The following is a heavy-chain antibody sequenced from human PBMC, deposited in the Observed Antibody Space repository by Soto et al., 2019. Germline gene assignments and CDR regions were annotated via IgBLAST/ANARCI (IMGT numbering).Heavy chain of an antibody. CDR3: ARENWNYARGDYYFDY. CDR1: GGSISSYY. CDR2: IYYSGST. V-gene: IGHV4-59*01. D-gene: IGHD1-7*01. Sequence: PSETLSLTCTVSGGSISSYYWSWIRQPPGKGLEWIGYIYYSGSTNYNPPLKSRVTISVDTSKNQFSLKLSSVTAADTAVYYCARENWNYARGDYYFDYWGQGTLVTVSS. J-gene: IGHJ4*02.